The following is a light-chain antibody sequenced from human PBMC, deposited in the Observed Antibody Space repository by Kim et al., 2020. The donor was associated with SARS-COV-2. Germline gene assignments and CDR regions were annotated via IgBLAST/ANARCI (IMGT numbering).Light chain of an antibody. CDR3: CSYAGYYTLL. CDR2: DVT. Sequence: GQSHTISCTGTTREVAGYAYVSWLPQHPANAPKLIIYDVTKRPSGVPDRFSGSKSGNTASLTISRLQAEDEAAYDCCSYAGYYTLLFGGGTQLTVL. J-gene: IGLJ2*01. CDR1: TREVAGYAY. V-gene: IGLV2-11*01.